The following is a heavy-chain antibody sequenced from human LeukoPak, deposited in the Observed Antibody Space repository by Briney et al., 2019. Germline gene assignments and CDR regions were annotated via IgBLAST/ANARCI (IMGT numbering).Heavy chain of an antibody. CDR3: ARESAVVTGNYFDY. Sequence: SETLSLTCTFSGGSISSSSYYWGWIRQPPGKGLEWIGYIYYSGSTNYNPSLKSRVTISVDTSKNQFSLKLSSVTAADTAVYYCARESAVVTGNYFDYWGQGTLVTVSS. V-gene: IGHV4-61*01. J-gene: IGHJ4*02. D-gene: IGHD3-22*01. CDR1: GGSISSSSYY. CDR2: IYYSGST.